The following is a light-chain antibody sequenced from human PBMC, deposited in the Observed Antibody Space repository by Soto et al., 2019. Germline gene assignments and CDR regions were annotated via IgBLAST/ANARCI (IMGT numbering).Light chain of an antibody. J-gene: IGKJ1*01. CDR3: QQGYSTPWT. CDR1: ENINFY. V-gene: IGKV1-39*01. CDR2: AAS. Sequence: DIQMTQSPASLSASVGDRVTITCRASENINFYLHWYQQKPGKAPQLLIYAASTLQSGVPPRFSGSGSGTDFTLTINSLQPEDFANYYGQQGYSTPWTFGQGTKVEIK.